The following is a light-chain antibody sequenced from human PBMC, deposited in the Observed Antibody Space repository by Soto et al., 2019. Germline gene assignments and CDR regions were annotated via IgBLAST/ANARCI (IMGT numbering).Light chain of an antibody. CDR2: DAS. CDR3: QQRSNWPPEIT. CDR1: QSVSSY. Sequence: EIVLTQSPATLSLSPWEGATLSCSASQSVSSYLAWYQQKPGQAPRLLIYDASNRATGIPARFSGSGSGTDFTLTISRLEPEDFAVYYCQQRSNWPPEITFGQGTRLEIK. V-gene: IGKV3-11*01. J-gene: IGKJ5*01.